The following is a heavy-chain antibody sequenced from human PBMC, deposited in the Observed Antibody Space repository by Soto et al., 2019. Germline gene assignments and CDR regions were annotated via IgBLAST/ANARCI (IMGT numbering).Heavy chain of an antibody. D-gene: IGHD4-17*01. CDR3: ARDGDYGGNSGGMDV. V-gene: IGHV3-21*04. CDR2: ISSSSSYI. J-gene: IGHJ6*02. CDR1: GFTFSSYS. Sequence: EVRLVESGGGLVKPGGSLRLSCAASGFTFSSYSMNWVRQAPGKGLEWVSSISSSSSYIYYADSVKGRFTISRDNAKNSLYLQMNSLRAEDTAVYYCARDGDYGGNSGGMDVWGQGTTVTVSS.